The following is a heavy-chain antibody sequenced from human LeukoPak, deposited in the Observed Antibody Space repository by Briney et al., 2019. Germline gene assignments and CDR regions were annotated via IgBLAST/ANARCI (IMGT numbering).Heavy chain of an antibody. Sequence: ASVKVSCKASGYTFTSYGISWVRQAPGQGLEWMGWISAYNGNTNYAQKLQGRVTMTTDTSTSTAYMVLRSLRSDDTAVYYCARDYYDSSGYYYVDYWGQGTLVTVSS. D-gene: IGHD3-22*01. CDR1: GYTFTSYG. CDR3: ARDYYDSSGYYYVDY. CDR2: ISAYNGNT. J-gene: IGHJ4*02. V-gene: IGHV1-18*01.